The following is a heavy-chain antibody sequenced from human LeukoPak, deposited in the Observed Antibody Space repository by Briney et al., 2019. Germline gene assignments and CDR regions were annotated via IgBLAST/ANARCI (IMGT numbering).Heavy chain of an antibody. CDR3: ARHQYCTNDVCTAGGWFDP. J-gene: IGHJ5*02. Sequence: PSETLSLTCTVSGGFISSSSYYWGWIRQPPGKGLEWIGSIYYSGTIYYNPSLKSRVTISVDMSKNQFSLKLSSVTAADTAVYYCARHQYCTNDVCTAGGWFDPWGQGTLVTVSS. D-gene: IGHD2-8*01. V-gene: IGHV4-39*01. CDR1: GGFISSSSYY. CDR2: IYYSGTI.